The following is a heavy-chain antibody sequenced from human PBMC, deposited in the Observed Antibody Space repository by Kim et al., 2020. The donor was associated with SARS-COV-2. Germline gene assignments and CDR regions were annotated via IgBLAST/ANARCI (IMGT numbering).Heavy chain of an antibody. J-gene: IGHJ4*02. CDR1: GFTFTSYW. D-gene: IGHD1-20*01. CDR3: ARGGITGNEY. CDR2: INIDGTIT. Sequence: GGSLRLSCAASGFTFTSYWMHWVRQAPGRGLLWVSRINIDGTITNYADSVKGRFTISRDNAKNTLYLQMNSLRTEDTALYYCARGGITGNEYWGRGTLVTVSS. V-gene: IGHV3-74*01.